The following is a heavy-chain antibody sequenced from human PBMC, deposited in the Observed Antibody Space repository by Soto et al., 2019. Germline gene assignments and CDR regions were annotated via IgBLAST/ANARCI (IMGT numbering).Heavy chain of an antibody. V-gene: IGHV1-69*12. CDR2: IIPIFGTA. CDR3: ARQVFGVVADDVDY. Sequence: QVQLVQSGAEVKKPGSSVKVSCKASGGTFSSYAISWVRQAPGQGLEWMGGIIPIFGTANYAQKFQGRVTITADASTSTAYIELSSLRSEDTAVYYCARQVFGVVADDVDYWGQGTLVTVSS. CDR1: GGTFSSYA. D-gene: IGHD3-3*01. J-gene: IGHJ4*02.